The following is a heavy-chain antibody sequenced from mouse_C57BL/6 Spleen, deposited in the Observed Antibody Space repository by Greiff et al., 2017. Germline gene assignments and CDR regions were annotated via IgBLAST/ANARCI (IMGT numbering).Heavy chain of an antibody. CDR3: ARGYSINWYFDV. D-gene: IGHD2-5*01. Sequence: LVESGGGLVKPGGSLKLSCAASGFTFSSYTMSWVRQTPEKRLEWVATISGGGGNTYYPDSVKGRFTISRDNAKTTLYLQMSSLRSEDTALYYCARGYSINWYFDVWGTGTTVTVSS. J-gene: IGHJ1*03. CDR2: ISGGGGNT. V-gene: IGHV5-9*01. CDR1: GFTFSSYT.